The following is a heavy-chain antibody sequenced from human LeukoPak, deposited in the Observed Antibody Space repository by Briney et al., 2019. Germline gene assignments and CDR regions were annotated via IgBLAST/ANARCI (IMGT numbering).Heavy chain of an antibody. J-gene: IGHJ4*02. CDR1: GFTFSSYA. D-gene: IGHD4-23*01. Sequence: GGPLRLSCAASGFTFSSYAMHWVRQAPGKGLEWVAVISYDGSNKYYADSVKGRFTISRDNSKNTLYLQMNSLRAEDTAVYYCARVDYGGNSWGIDYWGQGTLVTVSS. CDR3: ARVDYGGNSWGIDY. V-gene: IGHV3-30*04. CDR2: ISYDGSNK.